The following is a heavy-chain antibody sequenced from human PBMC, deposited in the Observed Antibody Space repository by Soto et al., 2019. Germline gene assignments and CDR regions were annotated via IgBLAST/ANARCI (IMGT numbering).Heavy chain of an antibody. D-gene: IGHD3-22*01. V-gene: IGHV3-49*03. Sequence: LRLSCTASGFTFGDYAMSWFRQAPGKGLEWVGFIRSKAYGGTTHYAASVKGRFTNSRDDSKSIAYLQMNNLKTEDTAVYYCSTNYYDSSGYDNWFDPWGQGTLVTVS. J-gene: IGHJ5*02. CDR3: STNYYDSSGYDNWFDP. CDR1: GFTFGDYA. CDR2: IRSKAYGGTT.